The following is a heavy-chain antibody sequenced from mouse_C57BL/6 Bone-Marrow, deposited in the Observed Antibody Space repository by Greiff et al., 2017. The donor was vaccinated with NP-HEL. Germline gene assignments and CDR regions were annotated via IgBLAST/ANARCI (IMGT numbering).Heavy chain of an antibody. CDR1: GFSLTSYG. CDR2: IWSGGST. V-gene: IGHV2-2*01. D-gene: IGHD3-1*01. Sequence: QVQLKESGPGLVQPSQSLSITCTVSGFSLTSYGVHWVRQSPGKGLEWLGVIWSGGSTAYNAAFITRLSLRKDNSKSQAFFKMNSRQADDTAIDYCAREFLGDFDVWGTGTTVTVSS. J-gene: IGHJ1*03. CDR3: AREFLGDFDV.